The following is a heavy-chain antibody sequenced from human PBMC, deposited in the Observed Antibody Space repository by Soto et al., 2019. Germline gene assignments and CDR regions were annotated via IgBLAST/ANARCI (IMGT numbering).Heavy chain of an antibody. D-gene: IGHD3-10*01. Sequence: PGESLKISCQGSGYSFSTYWIGWVRQRPGRGLDWMGVVNPSDSYTRYSPSFQGHVTISADKSINTAYLQWSGLRASDTAIYYCARHANSRTSMDDYYAVDVWGLGTTVTVSS. CDR1: GYSFSTYW. CDR3: ARHANSRTSMDDYYAVDV. J-gene: IGHJ6*02. V-gene: IGHV5-51*01. CDR2: VNPSDSYT.